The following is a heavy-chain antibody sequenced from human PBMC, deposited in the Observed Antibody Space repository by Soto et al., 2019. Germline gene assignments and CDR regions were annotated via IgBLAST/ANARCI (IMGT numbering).Heavy chain of an antibody. J-gene: IGHJ3*01. CDR2: IDPNRGGT. Sequence: ASVKVSCKASGSTFINFYIYWLRQAPGQRPEWMGWIDPNRGGTFYAQSFQGRVTFTRDTSTNTAYMELSRLTSDDTAMYYCARDNLEIRAFDLWGQGTMVT. CDR1: GSTFINFY. V-gene: IGHV1-2*02. D-gene: IGHD1-7*01. CDR3: ARDNLEIRAFDL.